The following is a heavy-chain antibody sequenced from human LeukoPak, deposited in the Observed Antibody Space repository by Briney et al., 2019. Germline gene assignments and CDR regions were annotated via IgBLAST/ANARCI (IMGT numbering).Heavy chain of an antibody. J-gene: IGHJ4*02. CDR2: INHSGST. CDR1: GGSFSGYY. D-gene: IGHD3-10*01. Sequence: PSETLSLTCAVYGGSFSGYYWSWIRQPPGKGLEWIGEINHSGSTNYNPSLKSRVTISVDTSKNQFSLKLSSVTAAGTAVYYCAATPPLLLWFGELVSWGQGTLVTVSS. CDR3: AATPPLLLWFGELVS. V-gene: IGHV4-34*01.